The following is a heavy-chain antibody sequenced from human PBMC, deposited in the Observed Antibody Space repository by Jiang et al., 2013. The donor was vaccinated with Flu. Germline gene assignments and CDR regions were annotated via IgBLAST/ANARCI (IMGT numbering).Heavy chain of an antibody. CDR3: ARQDDYVWGSYRYTGPLDY. Sequence: RESLKISCKGSGYSFTSYWIGWVRQMPGKGLEWMGIIYPGDSDTRYSPSFQGQVTISADKSISTAYLQWSSLKASDTAMYYCARQDDYVWGSYRYTGPLDYWGQGTLVTVSS. J-gene: IGHJ4*02. CDR1: GYSFTSYW. CDR2: IYPGDSDT. V-gene: IGHV5-51*01. D-gene: IGHD3-16*02.